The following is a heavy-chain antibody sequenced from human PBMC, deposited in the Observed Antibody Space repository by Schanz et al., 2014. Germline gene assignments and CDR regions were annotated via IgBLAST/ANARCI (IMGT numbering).Heavy chain of an antibody. CDR3: AKVWKDHRIAGRPGWSDGMDV. CDR1: GFTFDNYA. V-gene: IGHV3-9*01. D-gene: IGHD6-6*01. J-gene: IGHJ6*02. Sequence: EVQLVESGGGLVQPGRSLRLSCAASGFTFDNYAMHWVRQAPGKGLEWVSSISWNSGSVAYADSVKGRFTISRDDAKNSLYLQMNSLRAEDTAVYYCAKVWKDHRIAGRPGWSDGMDVWGQGTTVTVSS. CDR2: ISWNSGSV.